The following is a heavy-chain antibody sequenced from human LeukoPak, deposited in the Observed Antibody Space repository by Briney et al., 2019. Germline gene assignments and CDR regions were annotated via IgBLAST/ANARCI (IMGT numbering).Heavy chain of an antibody. Sequence: GASVKVSCKASGYTFTGYYMHWVRQAPGQGLEWMGWINPNSGGTNYAQKFQGRVTMTRDTSISTAYMELSRLRSDDTAVYYCARDRSERWPQLRAFDIWGQGTMVTVSS. CDR3: ARDRSERWPQLRAFDI. CDR1: GYTFTGYY. V-gene: IGHV1-2*02. D-gene: IGHD5-24*01. CDR2: INPNSGGT. J-gene: IGHJ3*02.